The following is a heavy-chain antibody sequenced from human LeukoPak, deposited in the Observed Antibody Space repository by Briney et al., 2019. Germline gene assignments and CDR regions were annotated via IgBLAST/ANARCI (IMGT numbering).Heavy chain of an antibody. CDR2: INGDGSST. CDR3: AELGITMIGGV. CDR1: GFTFRSYW. J-gene: IGHJ6*04. Sequence: GGSLRLSCEASGFTFRSYWMHWVRQAPRKGLVWVSRINGDGSSTSYADSVKGRFTISRDNAKNSLYLQMNSLRAEDTAVYYCAELGITMIGGVWGKGTTVTISS. V-gene: IGHV3-74*01. D-gene: IGHD3-10*02.